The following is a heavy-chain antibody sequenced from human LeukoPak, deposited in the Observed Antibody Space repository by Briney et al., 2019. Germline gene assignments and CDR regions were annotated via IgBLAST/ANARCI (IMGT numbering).Heavy chain of an antibody. CDR3: ARDNVFVPMDV. CDR2: IHFSGVT. V-gene: IGHV4-38-2*02. CDR1: GYSISSGHD. J-gene: IGHJ6*03. Sequence: SETLSLTCSVSGYSISSGHDWGWIRQTPGKGLEYIGSIHFSGVTYYNPSLKSRITLSVDLSKNQFSLRLSSVTAADTAVYFCARDNVFVPMDVWGRGITVTVSS. D-gene: IGHD3-16*02.